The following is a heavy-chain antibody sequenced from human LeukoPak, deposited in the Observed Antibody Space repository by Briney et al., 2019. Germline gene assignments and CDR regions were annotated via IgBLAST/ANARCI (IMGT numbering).Heavy chain of an antibody. CDR1: GYTFTSYD. CDR3: ARSSSTSAFDY. Sequence: ASVKVSCKASGYTFTSYDINWVRQATGQGLEWMGRMNPNSGNTGYAQKFQGRVTITADKSTSTAYMELSSLRSEDTAVYYCARSSSTSAFDYWGQGTLVTVSS. D-gene: IGHD2-2*01. CDR2: MNPNSGNT. J-gene: IGHJ4*02. V-gene: IGHV1-8*01.